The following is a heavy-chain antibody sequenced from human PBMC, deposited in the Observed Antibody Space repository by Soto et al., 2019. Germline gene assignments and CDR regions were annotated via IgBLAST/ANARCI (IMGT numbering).Heavy chain of an antibody. D-gene: IGHD2-15*01. CDR2: ISYDGNNK. J-gene: IGHJ6*02. CDR3: ARAGCDGGRCYTLVGLRYGMDV. CDR1: GFTFSSYV. Sequence: QVQLVESGGGVVQPGRSLRLSCAASGFTFSSYVMHWVRQAPGKGLAWVAVISYDGNNKYYADSVKGRFSISRDNSKNTLYLQMNRLRAEDTAVYYCARAGCDGGRCYTLVGLRYGMDVWGRGTTVTVSS. V-gene: IGHV3-30-3*01.